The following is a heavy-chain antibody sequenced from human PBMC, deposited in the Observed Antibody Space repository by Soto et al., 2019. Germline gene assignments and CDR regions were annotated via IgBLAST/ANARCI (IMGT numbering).Heavy chain of an antibody. V-gene: IGHV3-30-3*01. Sequence: QVQLVESGGGVVQPGRSLRLSCAASGFTFSNYAMHWVRQAPGKGLEWVAVISYDGSNKYYADSVKGRFTISRDNSKNTLYLQMTSLRAEDTAVYYCARPYSSSWYCAFDIWGQGTMVTVSS. CDR1: GFTFSNYA. J-gene: IGHJ3*02. CDR3: ARPYSSSWYCAFDI. D-gene: IGHD6-13*01. CDR2: ISYDGSNK.